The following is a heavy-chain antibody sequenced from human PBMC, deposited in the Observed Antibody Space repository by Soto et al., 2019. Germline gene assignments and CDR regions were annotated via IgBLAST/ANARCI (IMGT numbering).Heavy chain of an antibody. CDR3: ARRLYYDSSGFEGGGMDV. Sequence: QLHLQESGPGLVKPSETLSLTCTVSGGSISSSSYYWGWIRQPPGKGLEWIGSIYYSGSTYYNPSPTSPFTLSVDTSKTPFSLKLCSVTAADTAVYYCARRLYYDSSGFEGGGMDVWGQGTTVTVSS. CDR1: GGSISSSSYY. J-gene: IGHJ6*02. V-gene: IGHV4-39*01. CDR2: IYYSGST. D-gene: IGHD3-22*01.